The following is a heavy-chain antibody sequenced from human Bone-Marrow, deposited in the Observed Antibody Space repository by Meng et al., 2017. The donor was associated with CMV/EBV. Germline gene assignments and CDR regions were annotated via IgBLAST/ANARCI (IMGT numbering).Heavy chain of an antibody. CDR1: GVSISSSSYY. Sequence: SETLSLTCTVSGVSISSSSYYWGWIRQPPGKGLEWIGSIYYSGSTYYNPSLKSRVTISVDTSKNQFSLKLRSVTAADTAVYYCARAHMDDYNQMYYFDYWGQGTLVTVSS. D-gene: IGHD5-24*01. CDR2: IYYSGST. V-gene: IGHV4-39*07. CDR3: ARAHMDDYNQMYYFDY. J-gene: IGHJ4*02.